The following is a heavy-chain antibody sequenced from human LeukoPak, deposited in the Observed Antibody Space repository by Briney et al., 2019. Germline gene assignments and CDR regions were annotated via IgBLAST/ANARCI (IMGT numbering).Heavy chain of an antibody. CDR3: AAWGYYDSSGYYLDFDY. D-gene: IGHD3-22*01. CDR2: IIPIFGTA. J-gene: IGHJ4*02. Sequence: ASVKVSFKASGGTFSSYAISWVRQAPGQGLEWMGGIIPIFGTANYAQKFQGRVTITTDESTSTAYMELSSLRSEDTAVYYCAAWGYYDSSGYYLDFDYWGQGTLVTVSS. V-gene: IGHV1-69*05. CDR1: GGTFSSYA.